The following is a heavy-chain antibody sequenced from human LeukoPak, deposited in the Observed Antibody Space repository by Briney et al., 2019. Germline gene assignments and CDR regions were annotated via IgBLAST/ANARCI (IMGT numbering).Heavy chain of an antibody. J-gene: IGHJ4*02. CDR2: ISSSSSYI. CDR1: GFTFSSYS. D-gene: IGHD5-24*01. Sequence: GGSLRLSCAASGFTFSSYSMNWVRQAPGKGLEWVSSISSSSSYIYYADSVKGRFTISRDNAKNSLYLQTNSLRAEDTAVYYCARDVDNYFDYWGQGTLVTVSS. V-gene: IGHV3-21*01. CDR3: ARDVDNYFDY.